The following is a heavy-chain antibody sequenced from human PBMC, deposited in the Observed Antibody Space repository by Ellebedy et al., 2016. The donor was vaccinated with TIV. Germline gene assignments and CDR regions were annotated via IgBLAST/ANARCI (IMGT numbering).Heavy chain of an antibody. CDR2: ISYDGSNK. Sequence: GESLKISXAASEFTFSSYAMHWVRQAPGKGLEWVAVISYDGSNKYYADSVKGRFTISRDNSKNTLYLQMNSLRAEDTAVYYCARGAGVYYYYYGMDVWGQGTTVTVSS. CDR3: ARGAGVYYYYYGMDV. D-gene: IGHD3-10*01. J-gene: IGHJ6*02. CDR1: EFTFSSYA. V-gene: IGHV3-30-3*01.